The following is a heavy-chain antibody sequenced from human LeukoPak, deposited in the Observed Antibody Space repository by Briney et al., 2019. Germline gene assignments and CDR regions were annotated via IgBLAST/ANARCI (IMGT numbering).Heavy chain of an antibody. Sequence: PSETLSLACTVSGGSISSYYWSWIRQPPGKGLEWIGEINHSGSTNYNPSLRSRVTISVDTSKNQFSLKLSSVTAADTAVYYCATRYKAARGPVQHWGQGTLVTVSS. D-gene: IGHD6-6*01. CDR2: INHSGST. CDR3: ATRYKAARGPVQH. CDR1: GGSISSYY. J-gene: IGHJ1*01. V-gene: IGHV4-34*01.